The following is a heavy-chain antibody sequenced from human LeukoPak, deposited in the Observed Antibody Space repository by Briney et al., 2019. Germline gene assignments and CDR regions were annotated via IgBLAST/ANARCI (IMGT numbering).Heavy chain of an antibody. Sequence: SGGSLRLSCAASGFTFSSYSMNWVRQAPGKGLEWVSSISSSSSYIYYADSVKGRFTISRDNAKNSLYLQMNSLRAEDTAVYYCARTAGDYGDSQAGFFGDYYYYYMDVWGKGTTVTVSS. D-gene: IGHD4-17*01. CDR1: GFTFSSYS. V-gene: IGHV3-21*01. CDR2: ISSSSSYI. CDR3: ARTAGDYGDSQAGFFGDYYYYYMDV. J-gene: IGHJ6*03.